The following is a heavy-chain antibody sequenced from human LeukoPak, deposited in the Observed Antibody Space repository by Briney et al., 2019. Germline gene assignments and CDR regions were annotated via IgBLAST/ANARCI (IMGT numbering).Heavy chain of an antibody. V-gene: IGHV1-3*01. CDR2: INAGNGNT. J-gene: IGHJ3*02. D-gene: IGHD2-21*02. Sequence: ASVKVSCKASGYTFTIYAMHWVRQAPGQRLEWMGWINAGNGNTKYSQKFQGRVTITRDTSASTAYMELSCLRSEDTAVYYCATIIAYCGGDCSDDAFDIWGQGTMVTVSS. CDR3: ATIIAYCGGDCSDDAFDI. CDR1: GYTFTIYA.